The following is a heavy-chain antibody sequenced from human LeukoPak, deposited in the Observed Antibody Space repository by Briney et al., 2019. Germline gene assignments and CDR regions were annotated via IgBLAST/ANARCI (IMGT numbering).Heavy chain of an antibody. CDR2: IYHSGRT. CDR3: ATKSGRGGLGELSP. CDR1: GLSISRGGYL. D-gene: IGHD3-10*01. Sequence: SQTLSLTCTVSGLSISRGGYLWRWIRQPPGEGLEWIGYIYHSGRTYYNPSLTSRVSISVDRSKNQFSLKLSSVTAADTAVCYCATKSGRGGLGELSPWGERTLVTVSS. J-gene: IGHJ4*02. V-gene: IGHV4-30-2*01.